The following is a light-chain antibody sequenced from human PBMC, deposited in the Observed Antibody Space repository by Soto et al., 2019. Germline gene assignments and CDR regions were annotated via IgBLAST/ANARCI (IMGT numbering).Light chain of an antibody. CDR3: QQRYSTLSIT. CDR2: AAS. V-gene: IGKV1-39*01. Sequence: DIQMTQSPSSLSASVGDRVTITCRASESIIRHLNWYQQKPGKAPNLLIYAASSLQNGVPSRFSGSGSGTDFTLTISNLQPEDFATYYCQQRYSTLSITFGQGTRLEIK. J-gene: IGKJ5*01. CDR1: ESIIRH.